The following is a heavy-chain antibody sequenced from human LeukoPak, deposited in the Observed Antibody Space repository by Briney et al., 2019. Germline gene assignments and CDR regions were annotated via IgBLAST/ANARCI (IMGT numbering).Heavy chain of an antibody. J-gene: IGHJ4*02. D-gene: IGHD3/OR15-3a*01. CDR3: AKDGPPVAFDF. CDR2: VSGSGRNT. V-gene: IGHV3-23*01. CDR1: GFTFSNYA. Sequence: GGSLRLSCAGSGFTFSNYAMTWVRQAPGKGLEWVSSVSGSGRNTFYPDSVEGRFTISRDNSKNTVYLQMNSLRAEDTAVYYCAKDGPPVAFDFWGQGTLVTVSS.